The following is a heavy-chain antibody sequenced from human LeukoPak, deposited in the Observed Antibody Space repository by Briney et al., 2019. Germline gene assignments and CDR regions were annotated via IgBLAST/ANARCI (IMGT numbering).Heavy chain of an antibody. CDR2: ISASGGST. CDR3: ARGVVPATMRYWYFDL. CDR1: GFTFSSYA. Sequence: GGSLRLSCAASGFTFSSYAMNWVRQAPGKGLEWVSAISASGGSTYYADSVRGRFTISRDNSKNTLYLQMNSLGAEETAVYYCARGVVPATMRYWYFDLWGRGTLVTVSS. J-gene: IGHJ2*01. D-gene: IGHD2-2*01. V-gene: IGHV3-23*01.